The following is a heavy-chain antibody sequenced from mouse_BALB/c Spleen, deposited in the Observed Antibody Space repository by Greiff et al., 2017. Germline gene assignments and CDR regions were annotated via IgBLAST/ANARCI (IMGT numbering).Heavy chain of an antibody. CDR1: GFSLTSYG. D-gene: IGHD5-1*01. CDR2: IWSGGST. J-gene: IGHJ2*01. CDR3: ARVPNFDY. Sequence: QVQLKESGPGLVQPSQSLSITCTVSGFSLTSYGVHWVRQSPGKGLEWLGVIWSGGSTDYNAALKSRLSISKDNSKSQVFLKMNSLQTDDTARYYCARVPNFDYWGQGTTLTVSS. V-gene: IGHV2-4-1*01.